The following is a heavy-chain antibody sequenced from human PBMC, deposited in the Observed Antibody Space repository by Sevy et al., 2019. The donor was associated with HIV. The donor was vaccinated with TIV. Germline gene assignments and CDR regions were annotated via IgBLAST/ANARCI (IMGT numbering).Heavy chain of an antibody. CDR3: ARVDTAMTNPFFDY. D-gene: IGHD5-18*01. CDR1: GFTFSSYA. J-gene: IGHJ4*02. Sequence: GGSLRLSCAASGFTFSSYAMHWVRQAPGKGLEWVAVISYDGSNKYYADSVKGRFTISRDNSKNTLYLQMNSLRAEDTAVYYCARVDTAMTNPFFDYRGQGTLVTVSS. CDR2: ISYDGSNK. V-gene: IGHV3-30-3*01.